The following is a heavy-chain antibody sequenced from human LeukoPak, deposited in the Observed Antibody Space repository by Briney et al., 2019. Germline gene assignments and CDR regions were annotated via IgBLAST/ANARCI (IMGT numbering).Heavy chain of an antibody. V-gene: IGHV4-59*08. Sequence: SETLSLTCTVSGGSISSYYWSWIRQLPGKGLEWIGYIYYSGSTNYNPSLKSRVTISVDTSKNQFSLKLSSVTAADTAVYYCARQASPFDAFDIWGQGTMVTVSS. J-gene: IGHJ3*02. CDR1: GGSISSYY. CDR3: ARQASPFDAFDI. CDR2: IYYSGST.